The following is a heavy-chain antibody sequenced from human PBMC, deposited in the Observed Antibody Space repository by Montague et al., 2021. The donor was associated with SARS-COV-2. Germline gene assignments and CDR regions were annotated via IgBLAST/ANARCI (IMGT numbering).Heavy chain of an antibody. Sequence: TLSLTCSVSGDSIGSGSYYWSWIRRAAGEELEWIGRIYTSGRTDYNPSLINRVIISLDTSKNQFSLKLSSLTTADTGVYYCARAPDDYGTFGYWGQGIPVIVSS. CDR3: ARAPDDYGTFGY. D-gene: IGHD4-17*01. CDR2: IYTSGRT. J-gene: IGHJ4*02. V-gene: IGHV4-61*02. CDR1: GDSIGSGSYY.